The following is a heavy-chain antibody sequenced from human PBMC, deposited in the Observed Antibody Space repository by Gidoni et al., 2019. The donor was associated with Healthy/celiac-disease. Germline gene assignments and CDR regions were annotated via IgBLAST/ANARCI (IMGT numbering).Heavy chain of an antibody. D-gene: IGHD6-13*01. CDR2: SSSSGSYI. CDR3: ARDPGISWLADDY. Sequence: EVQLVESGGGLVKPGGSLRPSCAASGFTFSSYSINGVRQAPGKGLEWVSSSSSSGSYIYYADSVKSRFTISRDNAKNSLYLQMNSLRAEDTAVYYCARDPGISWLADDYWGQGTLVTVSS. CDR1: GFTFSSYS. V-gene: IGHV3-21*01. J-gene: IGHJ4*02.